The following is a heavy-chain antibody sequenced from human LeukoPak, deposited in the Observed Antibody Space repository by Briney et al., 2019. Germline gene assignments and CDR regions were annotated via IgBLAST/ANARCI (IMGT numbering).Heavy chain of an antibody. CDR1: GYDFSTKW. Sequence: PGESLKISCQTSGYDFSTKWIGWVRQMPGKGLEWMGIIYPTDSITRYSPSFQGHVSSSFDTSLNTAYLQWASLRPSDTAMYFCARLAPDYADYWFDPWGQGTLVTVSS. D-gene: IGHD4-17*01. CDR3: ARLAPDYADYWFDP. CDR2: IYPTDSIT. J-gene: IGHJ5*02. V-gene: IGHV5-51*01.